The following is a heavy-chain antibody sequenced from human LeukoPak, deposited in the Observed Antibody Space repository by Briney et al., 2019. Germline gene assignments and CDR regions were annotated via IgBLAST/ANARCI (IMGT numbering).Heavy chain of an antibody. CDR1: GFTFSSYG. CDR3: AKDVGAYSSSWYYYDY. J-gene: IGHJ4*02. CDR2: IRYDGGNK. D-gene: IGHD6-13*01. Sequence: GGSLRLSCAASGFTFSSYGMHWVRQAPGKGLEWVAFIRYDGGNKHYADSVKGRFTISRDNIKNTLDLQMNSLKTEDTAVYFCAKDVGAYSSSWYYYDYWGQGTLVTVSS. V-gene: IGHV3-30*02.